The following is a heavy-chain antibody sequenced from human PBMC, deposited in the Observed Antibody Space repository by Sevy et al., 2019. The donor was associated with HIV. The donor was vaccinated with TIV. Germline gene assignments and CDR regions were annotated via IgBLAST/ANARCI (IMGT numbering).Heavy chain of an antibody. V-gene: IGHV1-69*13. CDR1: GGTFSSYA. CDR3: AGEYSSSSPTYYYGMDV. Sequence: ASVKVSCKASGGTFSSYAISWVRQAPGQGLEWMGGIIPIFGTANDAQKFQGRVTITADESTSTAYMELSSLRSEATAVYYCAGEYSSSSPTYYYGMDVWGQGTTVTVSS. J-gene: IGHJ6*02. D-gene: IGHD6-6*01. CDR2: IIPIFGTA.